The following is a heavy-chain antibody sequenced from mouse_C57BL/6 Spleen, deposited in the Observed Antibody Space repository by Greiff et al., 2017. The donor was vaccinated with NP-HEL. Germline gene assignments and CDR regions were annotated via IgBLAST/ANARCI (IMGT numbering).Heavy chain of an antibody. J-gene: IGHJ3*01. V-gene: IGHV5-17*01. CDR3: AKLYDGYYDWFAY. CDR1: GFTFSDYG. Sequence: EVNLVESGGGLVKPGGSLKLSCAASGFTFSDYGMHWVRQAPEKGLEWVAYISSGSSTIYYADTVKGRFTISRDNAKNTLFLQMTSLRSEDTAMYYCAKLYDGYYDWFAYWGQGTLVTVSA. CDR2: ISSGSSTI. D-gene: IGHD2-3*01.